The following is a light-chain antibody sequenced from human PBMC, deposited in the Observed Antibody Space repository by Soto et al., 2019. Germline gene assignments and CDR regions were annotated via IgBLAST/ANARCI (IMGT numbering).Light chain of an antibody. CDR1: SSDLGGYNY. Sequence: QSVLTQPASVSGSPGQSITISCTGTSSDLGGYNYVSWYQQHPGKAPKLMIYEVSNRPSGISNRFSGSKSGNTASLTISGLQGEDEADYYCSSYTSRGTYVFGTGTKLTVL. CDR2: EVS. V-gene: IGLV2-14*01. CDR3: SSYTSRGTYV. J-gene: IGLJ1*01.